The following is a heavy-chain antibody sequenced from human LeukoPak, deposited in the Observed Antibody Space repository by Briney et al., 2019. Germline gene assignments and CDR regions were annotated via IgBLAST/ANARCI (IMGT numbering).Heavy chain of an antibody. J-gene: IGHJ4*02. CDR3: ARDLSSSGLGYYDY. D-gene: IGHD6-19*01. CDR1: GGSIRSYY. V-gene: IGHV4-59*01. CDR2: IYYSGST. Sequence: PSETLSLTCSVSGGSIRSYYWSWIRQPPGKGLEWIGYIYYSGSTNYNPSLKSRVTMSLDTSRNQFSLKLSSVTAADTAVYYCARDLSSSGLGYYDYWGQGTLVTVSS.